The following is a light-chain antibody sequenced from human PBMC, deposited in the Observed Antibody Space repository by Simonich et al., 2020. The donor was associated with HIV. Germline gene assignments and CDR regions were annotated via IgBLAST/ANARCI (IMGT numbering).Light chain of an antibody. CDR1: QSVSSN. J-gene: IGKJ1*01. CDR3: QQYYITPWT. Sequence: EIVMTQSPATLSVSPGERATLSCRASQSVSSNLAWYQQKPGQAPRLLIYGASTRATGIPARFSGSGSGTEFTLTISSLQSEDVAVYYCQQYYITPWTFGQGTKVEIK. CDR2: GAS. V-gene: IGKV3-15*01.